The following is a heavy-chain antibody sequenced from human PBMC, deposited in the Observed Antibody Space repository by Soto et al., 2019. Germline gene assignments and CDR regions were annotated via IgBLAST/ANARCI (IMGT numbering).Heavy chain of an antibody. Sequence: SVKVSCKASGGTFSSYAISWVRQAPGQGLEWMGGIIPIFGTANYAQKFQGRVTITADESTSTAYMELSSLRSEDTAVYYCARPYDSSGYYPLDAFDIWGQGTMVTVSS. CDR3: ARPYDSSGYYPLDAFDI. CDR1: GGTFSSYA. V-gene: IGHV1-69*13. J-gene: IGHJ3*02. D-gene: IGHD3-22*01. CDR2: IIPIFGTA.